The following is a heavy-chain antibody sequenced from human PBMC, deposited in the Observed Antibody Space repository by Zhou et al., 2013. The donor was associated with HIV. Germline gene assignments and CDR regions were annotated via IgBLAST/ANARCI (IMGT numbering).Heavy chain of an antibody. V-gene: IGHV1-69*04. D-gene: IGHD5-18*01. CDR1: WDTLSNFA. CDR2: IIPMVDIP. CDR3: ALQLEGFYYFDY. J-gene: IGHJ4*02. Sequence: QAHLVQSGAEVRKPGSSVKVSCKASWDTLSNFAINWVRLAPGQRLEWMGRIIPMVDIPKYEEKFQGRLTITADKSTTTIYMELSSLESEDTAVYYCALQLEGFYYFDYWGQGTLVTVSS.